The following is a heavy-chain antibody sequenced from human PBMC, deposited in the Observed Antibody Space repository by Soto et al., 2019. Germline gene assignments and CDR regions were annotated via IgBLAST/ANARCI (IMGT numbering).Heavy chain of an antibody. J-gene: IGHJ6*02. CDR3: ASCRARRNWNYVGSPYYYYGMDV. D-gene: IGHD1-7*01. Sequence: PSETLSLTCAVYSGSFSGYYWSWIRQPPGKGLEWIGEINHNGSTNYNPSLKSRVTISVDTSKNQFSLKLSSVTAADTAVYYCASCRARRNWNYVGSPYYYYGMDVWGQGTTVTVPS. V-gene: IGHV4-34*01. CDR1: SGSFSGYY. CDR2: INHNGST.